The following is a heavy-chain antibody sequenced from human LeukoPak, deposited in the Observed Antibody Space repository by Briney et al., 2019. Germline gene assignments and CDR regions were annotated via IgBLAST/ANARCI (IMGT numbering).Heavy chain of an antibody. CDR3: ARSRDGYNWSDY. CDR1: GGSFSGYY. D-gene: IGHD5-24*01. V-gene: IGHV4-34*01. CDR2: INHSGST. J-gene: IGHJ4*02. Sequence: SETLSLTCAVYGGSFSGYYWSWIRQPPGKGLEWIGEINHSGSTNHNPSLKSRVTISVDTSKKQFSLKLSSVTAADTAVYYCARSRDGYNWSDYWGQGTLVTVSS.